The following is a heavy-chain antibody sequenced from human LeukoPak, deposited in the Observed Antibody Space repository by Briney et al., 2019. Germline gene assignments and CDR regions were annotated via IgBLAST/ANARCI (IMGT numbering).Heavy chain of an antibody. Sequence: GGSLRLSCAASGFTSSSYSMNWVRQAPGKGLEWVSYISSSSSTIYYADSVKGRFTISRDNAKNSLYLQMNSLRDEDTAVYYCARDAKVVINPYFDYWGQGTLVAVSS. D-gene: IGHD3-22*01. V-gene: IGHV3-48*02. CDR2: ISSSSSTI. CDR3: ARDAKVVINPYFDY. J-gene: IGHJ4*02. CDR1: GFTSSSYS.